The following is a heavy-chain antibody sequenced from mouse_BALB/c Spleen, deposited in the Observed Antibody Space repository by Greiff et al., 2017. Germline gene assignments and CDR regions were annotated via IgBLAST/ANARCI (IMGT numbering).Heavy chain of an antibody. CDR3: ARQRGRETARDLYYFDY. CDR2: INSNGGST. CDR1: GFTFSSYY. V-gene: IGHV5-6-2*01. D-gene: IGHD3-2*01. J-gene: IGHJ2*01. Sequence: EVKLMESGGGLVKLGGSLKLSCAASGFTFSSYYMSWVRQTPEKRLELVAAINSNGGSTYYPDTVKGRFTISRDNAKNTLYLQMSSLKSEDTALYYCARQRGRETARDLYYFDYWGQGTTLTVSS.